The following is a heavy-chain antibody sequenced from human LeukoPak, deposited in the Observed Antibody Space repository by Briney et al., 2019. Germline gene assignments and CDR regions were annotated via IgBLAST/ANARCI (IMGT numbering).Heavy chain of an antibody. Sequence: PSETLSLTCTVSGYSISSGYYWGWIRQPPGKGLEWIGSIYHSGSTYYNPSLKSRVTISVDTSKNQFSLKLSSVTAADTAVYYCARVLVVPNSADYLDYWGQGTLVTVSS. CDR3: ARVLVVPNSADYLDY. V-gene: IGHV4-38-2*02. CDR1: GYSISSGYY. D-gene: IGHD2-2*01. J-gene: IGHJ4*02. CDR2: IYHSGST.